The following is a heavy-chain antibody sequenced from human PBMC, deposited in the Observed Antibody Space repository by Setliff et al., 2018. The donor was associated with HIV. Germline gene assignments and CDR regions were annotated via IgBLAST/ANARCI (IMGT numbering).Heavy chain of an antibody. V-gene: IGHV1-3*01. CDR2: INADNGNT. CDR1: GYPFISYA. J-gene: IGHJ3*02. Sequence: ASVKVSCKASGYPFISYAMHWVRQAPGQRLEWMGWINADNGNTTYSQKFQGRVTMTRNTSISTAYMELRSLRSEDTAVYFCARVTPYCGGDCFDAFDIWGQGTMVTVSS. CDR3: ARVTPYCGGDCFDAFDI. D-gene: IGHD2-21*02.